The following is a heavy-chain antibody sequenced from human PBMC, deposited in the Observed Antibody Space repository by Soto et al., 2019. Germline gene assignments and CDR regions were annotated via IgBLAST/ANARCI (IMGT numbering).Heavy chain of an antibody. J-gene: IGHJ6*02. CDR3: ARVGTGYYYYYGMGV. Sequence: LSLTCAVYGGSFSGYYWSWIRQPPGKGLEWIGEINHSGSTNYNPSLKSRVTISVDTSKNQFSLKLSSVTAADTAVYYCARVGTGYYYYYGMGVWGQGTTVTVSS. CDR1: GGSFSGYY. CDR2: INHSGST. D-gene: IGHD1-1*01. V-gene: IGHV4-34*01.